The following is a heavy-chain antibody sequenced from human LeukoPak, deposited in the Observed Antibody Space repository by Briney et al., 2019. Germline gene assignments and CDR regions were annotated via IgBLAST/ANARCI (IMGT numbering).Heavy chain of an antibody. Sequence: PGRSLRLSCAASGFTFSSYGMHWVRQAPGKGLEWVAVIWYDGSNKYYADSVKGRFTISRDNSKNTLYLQMNSLRAEDTAVYYCARGCPYDFWSGFNYWGQGTLVTVSS. D-gene: IGHD3-3*01. CDR1: GFTFSSYG. V-gene: IGHV3-33*01. CDR3: ARGCPYDFWSGFNY. CDR2: IWYDGSNK. J-gene: IGHJ4*02.